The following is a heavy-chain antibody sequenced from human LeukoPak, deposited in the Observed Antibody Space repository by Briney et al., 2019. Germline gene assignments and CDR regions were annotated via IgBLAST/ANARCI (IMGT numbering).Heavy chain of an antibody. D-gene: IGHD6-6*01. CDR1: GDSISSSNYY. Sequence: SETLSLTCTVSGDSISSSNYYWVWIRQPPGKGLEWIGTIYYSGDTYYNPSLKSRVTIFVDTSKKQFSLKLTSVTAADTAVYYCARLVGEYWYFDLWGRGTLVTVSS. J-gene: IGHJ2*01. CDR3: ARLVGEYWYFDL. CDR2: IYYSGDT. V-gene: IGHV4-39*01.